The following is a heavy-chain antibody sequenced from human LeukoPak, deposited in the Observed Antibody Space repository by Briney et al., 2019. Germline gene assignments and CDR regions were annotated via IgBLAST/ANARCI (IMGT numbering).Heavy chain of an antibody. CDR1: GGSITSSSDH. Sequence: SETLSLTCTVSGGSITSSSDHWGWIRQAPGKGLEWIGSIYFSGSTYYNPSLKSRVTISVDTSKNQYSLRLSSVAAADTAVYYCARQKTHARAIFGVLILGDFDYWGQGTLVTVSS. CDR2: IYFSGST. D-gene: IGHD3-3*01. V-gene: IGHV4-39*01. J-gene: IGHJ4*02. CDR3: ARQKTHARAIFGVLILGDFDY.